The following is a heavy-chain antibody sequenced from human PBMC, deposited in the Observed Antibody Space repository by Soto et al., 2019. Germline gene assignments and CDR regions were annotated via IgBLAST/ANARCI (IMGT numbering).Heavy chain of an antibody. D-gene: IGHD3-10*01. CDR3: AKEFTMVRGVMSYYYYMDV. CDR1: GFTFSSYA. J-gene: IGHJ6*03. CDR2: ISGSGGST. V-gene: IGHV3-23*01. Sequence: GSLRLSCAASGFTFSSYAMSWVRQAPGKGLEWVSAISGSGGSTYYADSVKGRFTISRDNSKNTLYLQMNSLRAEDTAVYYCAKEFTMVRGVMSYYYYMDVWGKGTTVTVSS.